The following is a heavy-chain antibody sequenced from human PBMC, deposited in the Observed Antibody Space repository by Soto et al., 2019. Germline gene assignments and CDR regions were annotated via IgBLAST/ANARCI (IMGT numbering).Heavy chain of an antibody. Sequence: QVQLVQSGAEVKKPGSSVKVSCKASGGTFSSYAISWVRQAPGQGLEWMGGIIPIFGTANYAQKFKGRVTITADESTSTAYMELSSLRSEDTAVYYCARDIAAAGSYYYYGMDVWGQGTTVTVSS. CDR1: GGTFSSYA. D-gene: IGHD6-13*01. V-gene: IGHV1-69*01. CDR3: ARDIAAAGSYYYYGMDV. CDR2: IIPIFGTA. J-gene: IGHJ6*02.